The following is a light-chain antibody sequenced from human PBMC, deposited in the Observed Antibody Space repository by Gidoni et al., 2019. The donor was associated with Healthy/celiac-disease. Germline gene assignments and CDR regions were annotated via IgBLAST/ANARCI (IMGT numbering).Light chain of an antibody. CDR3: QAWDSSSWV. CDR2: QHS. CDR1: KLGDKY. Sequence: SYELTQPPSVSVSPGQTASITCSGDKLGDKYACWYQQKPGQSPVLVIYQHSKRPSGLPERISGSNSGNTATLTISGTQAMDEADYYCQAWDSSSWVFGGGTKLTVL. V-gene: IGLV3-1*01. J-gene: IGLJ3*02.